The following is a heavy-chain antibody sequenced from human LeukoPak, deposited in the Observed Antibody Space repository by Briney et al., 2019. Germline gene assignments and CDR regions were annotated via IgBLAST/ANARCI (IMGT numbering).Heavy chain of an antibody. D-gene: IGHD2-2*01. J-gene: IGHJ4*02. CDR2: VSGSGGNT. CDR3: ASGVPAAIY. CDR1: GFTFNTYA. Sequence: PGGSLRLSCAASGFTFNTYAMSWVRQAPGKGLEWVSGVSGSGGNTYYTDSVKGRFTISRDNSKNTLYLQMNSLRAEDTAVYYCASGVPAAIYWGQGTLVTVSS. V-gene: IGHV3-23*01.